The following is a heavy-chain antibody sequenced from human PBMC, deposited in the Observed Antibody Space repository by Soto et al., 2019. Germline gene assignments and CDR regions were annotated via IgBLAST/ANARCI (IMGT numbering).Heavy chain of an antibody. Sequence: SETLSLTCTVSGGSISSSSYYWSWIRQPPGKGLEWIAYIYYSGSTNSNPSLKSRVTISVDTSKNQFSLKLSSVTAADTAVYYCARHSNEYRKSLDYWGQGTLVTVS. V-gene: IGHV4-61*05. D-gene: IGHD6-13*01. J-gene: IGHJ4*02. CDR2: IYYSGST. CDR1: GGSISSSSYY. CDR3: ARHSNEYRKSLDY.